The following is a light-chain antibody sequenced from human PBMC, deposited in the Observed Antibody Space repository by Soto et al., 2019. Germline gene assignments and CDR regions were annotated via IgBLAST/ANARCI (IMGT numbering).Light chain of an antibody. CDR2: DAS. CDR3: HQYNKWPRT. J-gene: IGKJ1*01. V-gene: IGKV3-15*01. Sequence: EIVMTQSRATLGVSPCEGAALSCRPSQSVDKDLAWYRQKPGQAPSLLVYDASTRATGVPARFSGSGSGTEFTLTITSLQSEDFAVYFCHQYNKWPRTFGRGTKVDIK. CDR1: QSVDKD.